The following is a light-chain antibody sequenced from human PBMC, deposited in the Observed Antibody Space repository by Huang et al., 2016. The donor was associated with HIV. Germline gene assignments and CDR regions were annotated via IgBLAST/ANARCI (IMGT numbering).Light chain of an antibody. CDR2: KAS. J-gene: IGKJ2*01. CDR3: QQYNSYPYT. V-gene: IGKV1-5*03. Sequence: DIQMTQSPSTLSASVGDRVTITCRASQSISSWLAWYQQKPGKSPKLLIYKASSLESGVPSRFSGSGSGTEFTLTISSLQPDDFATYYCQQYNSYPYTFGQGTKLEIK. CDR1: QSISSW.